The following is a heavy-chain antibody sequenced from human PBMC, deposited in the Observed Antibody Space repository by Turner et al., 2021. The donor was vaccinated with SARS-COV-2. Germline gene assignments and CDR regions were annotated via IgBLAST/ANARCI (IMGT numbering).Heavy chain of an antibody. CDR1: GFTFNSYT. CDR2: ITSRSSDL. V-gene: IGHV3-21*01. Sequence: EVRLVGSGGGLVKLGESLRFSCEAYGFTFNSYTMSWVRQAPGRGMEWVASITSRSSDLRYAVSVRGRVTISRDNVKESVVLQMSSLRIEDTAMYYCVRQVAIGRNYWGQGTLVTVSS. J-gene: IGHJ4*02. D-gene: IGHD2-15*01. CDR3: VRQVAIGRNY.